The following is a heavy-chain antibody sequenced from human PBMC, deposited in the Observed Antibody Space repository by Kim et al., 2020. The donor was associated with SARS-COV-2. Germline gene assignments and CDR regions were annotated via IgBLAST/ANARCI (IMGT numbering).Heavy chain of an antibody. Sequence: SETLSLTCAVSGGSISSSNWWSWVRPPPGKGLEWIGEIYHSGSTNYNPSLKSRVTISVDKSKNQFSLKLSSVTAADTAVYYCARASDYYDSSGYFVYWGQGTLVTVSS. V-gene: IGHV4-4*02. D-gene: IGHD3-22*01. CDR1: GGSISSSNW. CDR3: ARASDYYDSSGYFVY. J-gene: IGHJ4*02. CDR2: IYHSGST.